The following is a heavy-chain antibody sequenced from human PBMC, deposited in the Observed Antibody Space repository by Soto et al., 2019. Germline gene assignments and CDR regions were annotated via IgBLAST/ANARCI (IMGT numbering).Heavy chain of an antibody. Sequence: QVQLVQSGAEVKKPGSSVNVSCKASGGTFSSYPISWVRQAPGQGLEWMGWILPIFGTVNYAQKFQGRVTITADRSTSTAYMDLSSLRSEDTAVYYCARDLDGSRRLDYLGQGTLVTVSS. CDR1: GGTFSSYP. D-gene: IGHD6-13*01. CDR3: ARDLDGSRRLDY. V-gene: IGHV1-69*06. J-gene: IGHJ4*02. CDR2: ILPIFGTV.